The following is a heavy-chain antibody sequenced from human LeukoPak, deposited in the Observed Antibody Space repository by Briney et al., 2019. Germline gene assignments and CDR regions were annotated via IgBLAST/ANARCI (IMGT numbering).Heavy chain of an antibody. D-gene: IGHD3-9*01. CDR1: GFTFSSYW. CDR2: INHSGST. V-gene: IGHV4-34*01. J-gene: IGHJ4*02. Sequence: GSLRLSCAASGFTFSSYWMSWIRQPPGKGLEWIGEINHSGSTNYNPSLKSRVTISVDTSKNQFSLKLSSVTAADTAVYYCARGRERVLRYFDKEFLFDYWGQGTLVTVSS. CDR3: ARGRERVLRYFDKEFLFDY.